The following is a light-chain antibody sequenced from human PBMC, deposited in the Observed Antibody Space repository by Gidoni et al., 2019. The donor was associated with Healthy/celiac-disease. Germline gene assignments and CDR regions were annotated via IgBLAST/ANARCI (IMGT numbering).Light chain of an antibody. CDR1: QSVSSSY. Sequence: EIVLTQSPGTLSLSPGERATLYCRASQSVSSSYLAWYQQEHGQAPRLLIYGASSRATGIPYRFSGSGSGTDFTLPISRLEPEDFAVYYCQQYGSSPFXXXTRLEIK. J-gene: IGKJ5*01. V-gene: IGKV3-20*01. CDR3: QQYGSSP. CDR2: GAS.